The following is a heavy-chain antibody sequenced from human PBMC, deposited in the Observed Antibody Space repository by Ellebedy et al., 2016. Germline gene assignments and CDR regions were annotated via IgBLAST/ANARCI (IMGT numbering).Heavy chain of an antibody. CDR1: EFSLSPFSTYG. J-gene: IGHJ4*02. V-gene: IGHV3-23*01. CDR3: AKDPNIGRPVDS. CDR2: ITNDGGST. D-gene: IGHD2/OR15-2a*01. Sequence: GGSLRLSCSASEFSLSPFSTYGMNWVRQTPGKGLEWVSGITNDGGSTLYADFAKGRFTISRDNSKNMLSLYMTSLRVDDTAIYYCAKDPNIGRPVDSWGPGTVVTVSS.